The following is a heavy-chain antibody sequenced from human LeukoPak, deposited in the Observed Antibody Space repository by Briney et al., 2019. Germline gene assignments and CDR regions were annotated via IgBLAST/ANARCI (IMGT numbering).Heavy chain of an antibody. Sequence: ASVKVSCKASGYTFTGYYMHWVRQAPGQGLEWMGWINPNSGGTNYAQKFQGRVTMTRDTSISTAYMELSRLRAEDTALYYCARDRSWMDAFDIWGQGTMVTVSS. D-gene: IGHD1-1*01. CDR1: GYTFTGYY. CDR3: ARDRSWMDAFDI. V-gene: IGHV1-2*02. J-gene: IGHJ3*02. CDR2: INPNSGGT.